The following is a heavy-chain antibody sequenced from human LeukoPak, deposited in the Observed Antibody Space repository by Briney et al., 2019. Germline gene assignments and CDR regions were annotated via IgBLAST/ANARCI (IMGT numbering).Heavy chain of an antibody. CDR2: ISGGGGST. J-gene: IGHJ4*02. V-gene: IGHV3-23*01. CDR1: GFTFTSYS. CDR3: ARDSAAVARQDFDY. Sequence: RSGGSLRLSCAASGFTFTSYSMNWVRQAPGKGLEWVSTISGGGGSTYYADSVKGRFTISRDNSKNTLYLQMNSLRAEDTAVYYCARDSAAVARQDFDYWGQGTLVTVSS. D-gene: IGHD6-19*01.